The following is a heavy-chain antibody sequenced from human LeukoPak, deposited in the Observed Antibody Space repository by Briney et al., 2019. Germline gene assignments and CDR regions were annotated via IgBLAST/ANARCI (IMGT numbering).Heavy chain of an antibody. CDR3: ATDNRASSSWVYYFDY. CDR1: GGSISSYD. V-gene: IGHV4-59*01. D-gene: IGHD6-13*01. J-gene: IGHJ4*02. CDR2: IYYSGST. Sequence: SETLSLTCTVSGGSISSYDWSWIRQAPGKGLEGIGYIYYSGSTNYNTSLNSRVTISVDTSKNQFSLKPSSVTAADTDVYSCATDNRASSSWVYYFDYWGQGTLVTVSS.